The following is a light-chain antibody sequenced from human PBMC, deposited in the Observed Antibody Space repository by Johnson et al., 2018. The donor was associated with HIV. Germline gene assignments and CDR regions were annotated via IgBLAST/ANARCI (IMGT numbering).Light chain of an antibody. Sequence: QAVLTQPPSVSAAPGQKVTISCSGSSSDMGNYAVSWYQQLPGTAPKLLIYENNKRPSGIPDRFSGSKSGTSATLGITGLQTGDEADYYCGTWDSSLSAYVVGTGTKVTVL. J-gene: IGLJ1*01. CDR3: GTWDSSLSAYV. V-gene: IGLV1-51*02. CDR1: SSDMGNYA. CDR2: ENN.